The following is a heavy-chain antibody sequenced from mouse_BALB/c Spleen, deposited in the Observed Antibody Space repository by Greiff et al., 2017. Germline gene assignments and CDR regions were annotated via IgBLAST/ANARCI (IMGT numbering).Heavy chain of an antibody. CDR1: GYTFTSYV. CDR3: ARGGYERYFDV. CDR2: INPYNDGT. J-gene: IGHJ1*01. Sequence: EVQVVESGPELVKPGASVKMSCKASGYTFTSYVMHWVKQKPGQGLEWIGYINPYNDGTKYNEKFKGKATLTSDKSSSTAYMELSSLTSEDSAVYYCARGGYERYFDVWGAGTTVTVSS. D-gene: IGHD2-14*01. V-gene: IGHV1-14*01.